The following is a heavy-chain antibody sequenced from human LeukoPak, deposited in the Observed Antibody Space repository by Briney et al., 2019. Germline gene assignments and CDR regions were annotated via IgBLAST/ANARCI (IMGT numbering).Heavy chain of an antibody. V-gene: IGHV1-69*13. Sequence: SVKVSCKASGGTFSSYAISWVRQAPGQGLEWMGGIIPIFGTANYAQKFQGRVTITADESTSTAYMELSSLRSEDTAVYYCARRYYYDSSGYYSGRSHFGYWGQGTLVTVSS. J-gene: IGHJ4*02. CDR3: ARRYYYDSSGYYSGRSHFGY. CDR2: IIPIFGTA. CDR1: GGTFSSYA. D-gene: IGHD3-22*01.